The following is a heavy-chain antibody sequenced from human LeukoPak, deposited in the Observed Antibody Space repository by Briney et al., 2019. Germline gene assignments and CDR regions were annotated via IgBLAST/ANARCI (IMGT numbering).Heavy chain of an antibody. CDR1: GEIVSNNY. J-gene: IGHJ4*02. CDR3: VREDLGREY. V-gene: IGHV3-66*03. CDR2: IYANGNT. D-gene: IGHD3-16*01. Sequence: GGSLRLSCAASGEIVSNNYMNWVRQAPEKGLEWVSVIYANGNTYYADSVKGRFTISKDSSKNTLYLQMNSLRPEDTAVYYCVREDLGREYWGQGTLVTVSS.